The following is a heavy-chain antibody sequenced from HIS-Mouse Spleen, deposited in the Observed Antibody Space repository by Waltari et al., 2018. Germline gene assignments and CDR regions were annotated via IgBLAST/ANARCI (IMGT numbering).Heavy chain of an antibody. J-gene: IGHJ2*01. CDR3: AREIPYSSSWYDWYFDL. V-gene: IGHV4-39*07. D-gene: IGHD6-13*01. CDR1: GGSISSSSYY. CDR2: IYYSGST. Sequence: QLQLQESGPGLVKPSETLSLTCTVSGGSISSSSYYLGWRRQPPGKGLEWIGSIYYSGSTYYNPSLKSRVTISVDTSKNQFSLKLSSVTAADTAVYYCAREIPYSSSWYDWYFDLWGRGTLVTVSS.